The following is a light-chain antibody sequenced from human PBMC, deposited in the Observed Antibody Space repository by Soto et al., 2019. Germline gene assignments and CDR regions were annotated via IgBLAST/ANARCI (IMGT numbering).Light chain of an antibody. CDR2: GAS. V-gene: IGKV3-20*01. Sequence: EIVLTQSPGTLSLSPGERATPSCRASQSVTNDYVAWYQRKPGQAPRLLIYGASYRATDIPRRFSGSGSGTDFTLTITRLEPEDFAVYYCQQYGSSPPAFGQGTKVEIK. J-gene: IGKJ1*01. CDR3: QQYGSSPPA. CDR1: QSVTNDY.